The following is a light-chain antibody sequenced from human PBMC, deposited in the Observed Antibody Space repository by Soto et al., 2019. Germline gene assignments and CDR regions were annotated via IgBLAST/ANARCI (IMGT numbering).Light chain of an antibody. CDR3: QQHGSSPIT. J-gene: IGKJ5*01. V-gene: IGKV3-20*01. CDR2: EAS. CDR1: QSVISAY. Sequence: EIVLTQSPGTLSLSPGDRATLSCRASQSVISAYLTWYQQKPGQAPRLLIYEASRRATGIPDRFSGSGSGTDFSLTISRLEPEDFAVYYCQQHGSSPITFGQGTRLEIK.